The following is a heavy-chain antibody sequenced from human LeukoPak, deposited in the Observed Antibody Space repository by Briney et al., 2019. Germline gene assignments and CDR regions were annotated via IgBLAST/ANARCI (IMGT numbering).Heavy chain of an antibody. Sequence: PSETLSLTCAVSGGSISSSNWWSWIRQPPGKGLEWIGYVYYSGTTNYNPSLKSRVIISVDTSKNQFSLKLSPVIAADTAVYYCARVGVDYSGNIIKYYFDYWGQGTLVTVSS. CDR2: VYYSGTT. J-gene: IGHJ4*02. V-gene: IGHV4-61*01. D-gene: IGHD4-23*01. CDR3: ARVGVDYSGNIIKYYFDY. CDR1: GGSISSSNW.